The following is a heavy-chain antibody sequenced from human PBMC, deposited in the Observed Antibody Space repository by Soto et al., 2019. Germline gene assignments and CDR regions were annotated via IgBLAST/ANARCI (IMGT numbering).Heavy chain of an antibody. CDR3: ARALRIDY. V-gene: IGHV3-33*01. J-gene: IGHJ4*02. Sequence: GGSLRLSCIASGFTFSSYGMHWVRQAPGKGLEWVAVIWYDGSNKYYADSVKGRFTISRENSKNTLYLQMNSLRAEETAVYYCARALRIDYWGQGTLVTVSS. D-gene: IGHD5-12*01. CDR1: GFTFSSYG. CDR2: IWYDGSNK.